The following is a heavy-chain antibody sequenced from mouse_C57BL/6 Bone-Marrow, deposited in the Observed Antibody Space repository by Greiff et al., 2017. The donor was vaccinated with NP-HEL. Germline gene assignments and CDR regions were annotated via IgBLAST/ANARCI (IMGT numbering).Heavy chain of an antibody. CDR3: ARWGYDYDGDYYAMDY. CDR2: ISSGSSTI. V-gene: IGHV5-17*01. CDR1: GFTFSDYG. J-gene: IGHJ4*01. D-gene: IGHD2-4*01. Sequence: EVHLVESGGGLVKPGGSLKLSCAASGFTFSDYGMHWVRQAPEKGLEWVAYISSGSSTIYYADTVKGRFTISRDNAKNTLFLQMTSLRSEDTAMYYCARWGYDYDGDYYAMDYWGQGTSVTVSS.